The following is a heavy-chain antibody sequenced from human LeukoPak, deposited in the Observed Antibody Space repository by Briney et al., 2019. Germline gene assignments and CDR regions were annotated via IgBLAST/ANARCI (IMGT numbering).Heavy chain of an antibody. CDR2: IYYSGSP. D-gene: IGHD2-2*01. CDR1: GGAISSGDYY. J-gene: IGHJ4*02. CDR3: AREFQYADYFDY. Sequence: SQTLSLTCTVSGGAISSGDYYWSWIRQPPGKGLEWIGYIYYSGSPYYNPSLKSRVTISVDTSKNQFSLKLSSVTAADTAVYYCAREFQYADYFDYWGQGTLVTVSS. V-gene: IGHV4-30-4*01.